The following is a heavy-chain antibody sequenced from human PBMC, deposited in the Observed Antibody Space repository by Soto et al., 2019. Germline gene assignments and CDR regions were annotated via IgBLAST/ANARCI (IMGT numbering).Heavy chain of an antibody. D-gene: IGHD3-9*01. CDR1: GIAFRSYG. V-gene: IGHV3-30*18. J-gene: IGHJ6*02. Sequence: PGGSLRLSCAASGIAFRSYGMHWVRQAPGRGLEWVAVISDDGSYKNTADSVKGRFTISRDNSKNTLYLQMNSLRAEDTGVYYCAKDRGQVRRYFGDVTDVWGQGTTVTVSS. CDR3: AKDRGQVRRYFGDVTDV. CDR2: ISDDGSYK.